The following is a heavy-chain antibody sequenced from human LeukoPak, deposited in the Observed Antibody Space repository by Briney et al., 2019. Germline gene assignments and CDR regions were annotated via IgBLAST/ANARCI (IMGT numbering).Heavy chain of an antibody. D-gene: IGHD3-22*01. J-gene: IGHJ4*02. CDR2: IWYDGSNK. CDR3: GRDLFMIVVPGQNVLDY. Sequence: GRSLRLSCAASGFTFITYVMHWVRQAPGKGLEWVAYIWYDGSNKYYADSVKRRFTISRDNSKNTLYLQMNSLRAEDTAVYYCGRDLFMIVVPGQNVLDYWGQGTLVTVSS. V-gene: IGHV3-33*01. CDR1: GFTFITYV.